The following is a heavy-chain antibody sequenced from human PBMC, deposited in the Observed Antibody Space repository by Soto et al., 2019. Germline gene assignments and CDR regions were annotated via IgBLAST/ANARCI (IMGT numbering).Heavy chain of an antibody. D-gene: IGHD6-6*01. Sequence: QSQTLSLTCTVSGGSISSSSYYWGWIRQPPGKGLEWIGSIYYSGSTYYNPSLKSRVTISVDTSKNQFSLKLSSVTAADTAVYYCARLPVISSSAGEGGYYYYGMDVWGQGTTVTVSS. CDR2: IYYSGST. CDR3: ARLPVISSSAGEGGYYYYGMDV. J-gene: IGHJ6*02. V-gene: IGHV4-39*01. CDR1: GGSISSSSYY.